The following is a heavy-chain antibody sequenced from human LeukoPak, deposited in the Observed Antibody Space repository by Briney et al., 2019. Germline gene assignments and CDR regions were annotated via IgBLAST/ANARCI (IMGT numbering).Heavy chain of an antibody. CDR2: IKQDGSEK. CDR3: AKGGRGNGEVY. J-gene: IGHJ4*02. D-gene: IGHD2-8*01. V-gene: IGHV3-7*01. Sequence: XEWVANIKQDGSEKNYVDSVKGRFTISRDNAKSSLFLQMNDLRAEDTAVYYCAKGGRGNGEVYWGQGTLVTVSS.